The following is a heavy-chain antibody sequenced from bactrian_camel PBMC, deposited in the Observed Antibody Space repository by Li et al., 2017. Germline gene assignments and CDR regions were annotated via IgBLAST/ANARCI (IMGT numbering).Heavy chain of an antibody. V-gene: IGHV3S53*01. D-gene: IGHD4*01. CDR2: IELNGTI. Sequence: HVQLVESGGGSVQAGGSLRLSCTPTRYSVMVNCMAWFRQADGKEREGVVSIELNGTINYAESVKGRFTVPKDNGKNTLYLQMNNLKAEDTATYLCAADPVWGHWRLPEEVTSFGYSGQGTQVTVS. CDR3: AADPVWGHWRLPEEVTSFGY. J-gene: IGHJ6*01. CDR1: RYSVMVNC.